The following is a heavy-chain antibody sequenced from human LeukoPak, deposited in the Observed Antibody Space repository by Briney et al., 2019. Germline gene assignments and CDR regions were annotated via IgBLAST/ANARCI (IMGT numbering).Heavy chain of an antibody. D-gene: IGHD6-13*01. J-gene: IGHJ6*03. CDR2: ISAYNGNT. Sequence: ASVKVSCKASGYTFTSYGISWVRQAPGQGLEWMGWISAYNGNTNYAQKLQGRVTMTTDTSTSTAYMELRSPRSDDTAVYYCARAGRRIAAAGYYYYMDVWGKGTTVTVSS. V-gene: IGHV1-18*01. CDR1: GYTFTSYG. CDR3: ARAGRRIAAAGYYYYMDV.